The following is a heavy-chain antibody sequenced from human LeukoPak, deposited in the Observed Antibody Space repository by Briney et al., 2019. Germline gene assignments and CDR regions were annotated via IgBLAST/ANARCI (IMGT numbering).Heavy chain of an antibody. V-gene: IGHV4-34*01. CDR2: INHSGST. D-gene: IGHD3-10*01. CDR1: GGSFSGYY. J-gene: IGHJ1*01. Sequence: SETLSLTCAVYGGSFSGYYWSWIRQPPGKGLEWIGEINHSGSTNYNPPLKSRVTISVDTSKNQFSLKLSSVTAADTAVYYCARGGSFYYGSGSKGFQHWGQGTLVTVSS. CDR3: ARGGSFYYGSGSKGFQH.